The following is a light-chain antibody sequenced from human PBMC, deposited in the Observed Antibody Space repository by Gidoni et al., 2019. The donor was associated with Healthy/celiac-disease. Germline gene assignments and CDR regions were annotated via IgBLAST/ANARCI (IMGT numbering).Light chain of an antibody. V-gene: IGKV1-9*01. CDR2: AAS. CDR1: QGISSY. J-gene: IGKJ2*01. Sequence: IQLTQSPSFLSASVGDRVTITCRASQGISSYLAWYQQTPGKAPKLLIYAASTLQSGVPSRFSGSGSGTEFTLTISSLQPEDFATYYCQQLNSYNRDTFGQGTKLEIK. CDR3: QQLNSYNRDT.